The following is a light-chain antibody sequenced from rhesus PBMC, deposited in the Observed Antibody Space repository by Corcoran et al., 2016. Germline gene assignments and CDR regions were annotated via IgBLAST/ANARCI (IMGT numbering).Light chain of an antibody. Sequence: DIQMTQSPSSLSASVGDRVTITCRASENVNNYLNWYQQKPGKAPKLLIYKASPLQNGGPSRFSGSGSGTAYTFTISSLQPEDVATYYCQHGYGTPFTFGPGTKLDIK. CDR3: QHGYGTPFT. CDR1: ENVNNY. V-gene: IGKV1-74*01. J-gene: IGKJ3*01. CDR2: KAS.